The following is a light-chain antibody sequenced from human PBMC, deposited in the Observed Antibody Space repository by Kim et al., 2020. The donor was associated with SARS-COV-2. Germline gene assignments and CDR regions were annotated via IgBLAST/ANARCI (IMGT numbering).Light chain of an antibody. Sequence: SPGEKATLSCRASQSVGTLAWYQQKPGRAPRLLIYGTSFRSTGIPDRFSGSGSGTDFTLTISRLEPEDFAVYYCQEYDASPPWTFGQGTKVEI. V-gene: IGKV3-20*01. J-gene: IGKJ1*01. CDR2: GTS. CDR3: QEYDASPPWT. CDR1: QSVGT.